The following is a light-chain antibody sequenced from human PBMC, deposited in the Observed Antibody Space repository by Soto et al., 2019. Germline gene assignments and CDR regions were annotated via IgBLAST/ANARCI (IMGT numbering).Light chain of an antibody. V-gene: IGLV2-14*01. CDR2: EVS. Sequence: QSALAQPASVSGSPGQSITISCTGTSSDVGYHNYVSWYQQHPGNAPKLIIYEVSNRPSGVSNRFSGSKSGNTASLTISGLQAEDEAEYYCGSYATSSSLYVFGTGTKV. CDR3: GSYATSSSLYV. CDR1: SSDVGYHNY. J-gene: IGLJ1*01.